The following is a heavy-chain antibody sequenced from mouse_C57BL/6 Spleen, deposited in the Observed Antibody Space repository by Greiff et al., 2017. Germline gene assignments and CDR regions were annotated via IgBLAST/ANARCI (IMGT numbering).Heavy chain of an antibody. CDR1: GYTFTDYE. CDR3: HYSVSSYLLDY. D-gene: IGHD1-1*01. V-gene: IGHV1-15*01. CDR2: IDPETGGT. Sequence: QVQLQQSGAELVRPGASVTLSCKASGYTFTDYEMHWVKQTPVHGLEWIGAIDPETGGTAYNQKFKGKAILTADKSSSTAYMELRSLTSEDSAVYYCHYSVSSYLLDYWGQGTTLTVSS. J-gene: IGHJ2*01.